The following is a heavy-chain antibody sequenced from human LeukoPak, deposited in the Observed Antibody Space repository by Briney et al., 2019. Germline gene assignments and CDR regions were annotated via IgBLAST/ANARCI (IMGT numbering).Heavy chain of an antibody. J-gene: IGHJ4*02. CDR1: GGSIRSGDYY. Sequence: SQTLSLTCTVSGGSIRSGDYYWSWIRQSSGKGLEWIGYIYYSGSTYYNPSLKSRATISLDAPKNQLSLKLSSVTAADTAVYFCARGLLRYFESCWGQGTLVTVSS. D-gene: IGHD3-9*01. CDR2: IYYSGST. V-gene: IGHV4-30-4*01. CDR3: ARGLLRYFESC.